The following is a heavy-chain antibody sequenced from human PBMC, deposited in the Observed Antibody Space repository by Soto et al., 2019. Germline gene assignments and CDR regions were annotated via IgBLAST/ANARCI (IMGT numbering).Heavy chain of an antibody. Sequence: VGSLRLSCAASGFTFSNHWMHWVRQAPGKGLVWVAHIDNEGSVTSYADSVKGRFTISRDNAKNTVYLQMNSLRAEDTAVYYCATERGPTYYFDYWGQGTLVTVSS. V-gene: IGHV3-74*01. CDR1: GFTFSNHW. CDR2: IDNEGSVT. J-gene: IGHJ4*02. CDR3: ATERGPTYYFDY. D-gene: IGHD2-21*01.